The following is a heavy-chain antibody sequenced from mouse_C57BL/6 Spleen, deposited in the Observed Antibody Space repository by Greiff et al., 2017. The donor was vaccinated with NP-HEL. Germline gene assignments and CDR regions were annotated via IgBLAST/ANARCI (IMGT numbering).Heavy chain of an antibody. J-gene: IGHJ2*01. V-gene: IGHV5-17*01. CDR1: GFTFSDYG. CDR2: ISSGSSTI. D-gene: IGHD2-5*01. CDR3: ARRASYYSNDFDY. Sequence: EVNLVESGGGLVKPGGSLKLSCAASGFTFSDYGMHWVRQAPEKGLEWVAYISSGSSTIYYADTVKGRFTISRDNAKNTLFLQMTSLRSEDTAMYYCARRASYYSNDFDYWGQGTTLTVSS.